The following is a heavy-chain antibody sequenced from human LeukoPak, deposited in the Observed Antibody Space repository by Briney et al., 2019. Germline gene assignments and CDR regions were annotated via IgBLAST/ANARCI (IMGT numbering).Heavy chain of an antibody. V-gene: IGHV7-4-1*02. CDR3: ARGQLERPYYYYYYYMDV. CDR2: INTNTGNP. Sequence: ASVKVSCKASGYTFTSYAMNWVRQAPGQGLEWMGWINTNTGNPTYAQGFTGRFVFSLDTSVSTAYLQISSLKAEDTAVYYCARGQLERPYYYYYYYMDVWGKGTTVTVSS. D-gene: IGHD1-1*01. CDR1: GYTFTSYA. J-gene: IGHJ6*03.